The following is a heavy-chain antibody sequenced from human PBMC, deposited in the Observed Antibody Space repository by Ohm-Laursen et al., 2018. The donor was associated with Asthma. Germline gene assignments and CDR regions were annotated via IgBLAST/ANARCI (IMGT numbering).Heavy chain of an antibody. Sequence: SQTLSLTCAVSGGSFSSGGYSWSWIRQPPGKGLEWIGYIYLSGNTYYNPSLKNRVTISVDRSKNQFSLKVSSVTAADTAVYYCVSRVGATESFDHWGQGTLVTVSS. CDR3: VSRVGATESFDH. V-gene: IGHV4-30-2*01. J-gene: IGHJ4*02. CDR2: IYLSGNT. D-gene: IGHD1-26*01. CDR1: GGSFSSGGYS.